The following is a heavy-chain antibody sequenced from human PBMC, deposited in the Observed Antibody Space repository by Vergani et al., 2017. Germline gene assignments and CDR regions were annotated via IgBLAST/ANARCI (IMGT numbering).Heavy chain of an antibody. CDR1: GFTFSSYS. CDR2: ISSSSSYI. V-gene: IGHV3-21*02. J-gene: IGHJ6*02. D-gene: IGHD2-2*01. CDR3: GMYCSSPTCGTHPRVQNYGMDV. Sequence: VQLVESGGGLVQPGGSLRLSCAASGFTFSSYSMNWVRQAPGKGLEWVSSISSSSSYIHYSDSLKGRFTISRDNAKNSLYLQMNSLRAEDTALYYCGMYCSSPTCGTHPRVQNYGMDVWGQGTTVTVS.